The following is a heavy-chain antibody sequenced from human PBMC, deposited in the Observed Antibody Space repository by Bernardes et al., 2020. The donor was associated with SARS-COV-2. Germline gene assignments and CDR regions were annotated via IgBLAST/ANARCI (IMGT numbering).Heavy chain of an antibody. CDR2: IIPILGIV. Sequence: SVKVSCKASGGTFSSYAISWVRQAPGQGLEWMGRIIPILGIVIYAQKFEGRVTITADKSTSTAYMKLSSLRSEDTAVYYCAESITILGVDTSSYDYYAMDVWGQGTTVTVSS. D-gene: IGHD3-3*01. CDR1: GGTFSSYA. J-gene: IGHJ6*02. V-gene: IGHV1-69*04. CDR3: AESITILGVDTSSYDYYAMDV.